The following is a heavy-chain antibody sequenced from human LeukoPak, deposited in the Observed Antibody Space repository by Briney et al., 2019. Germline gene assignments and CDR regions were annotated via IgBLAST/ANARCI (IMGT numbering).Heavy chain of an antibody. CDR3: AREYRNYDFWSGHYYYYGMDV. V-gene: IGHV3-7*03. J-gene: IGHJ6*02. D-gene: IGHD3-3*01. Sequence: HPGGSLRLSCAASGFTFSSYWMSWVRQAPGKGLEWVANIKQDGSEKYYVDSVKGRFTISRDNAKNSLYLQVNSLRAEDTAVYYCAREYRNYDFWSGHYYYYGMDVWGQGTTVTVSS. CDR1: GFTFSSYW. CDR2: IKQDGSEK.